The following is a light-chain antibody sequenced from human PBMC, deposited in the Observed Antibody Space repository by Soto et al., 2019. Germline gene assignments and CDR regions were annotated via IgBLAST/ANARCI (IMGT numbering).Light chain of an antibody. CDR1: QSVNSN. CDR3: QQYNDWPPRYT. J-gene: IGKJ2*01. Sequence: EVEMTQSPATLSVSPGEGATLSCRASQSVNSNLAWYQQRPGQAPRLLTYGASTRATGIPARFSGSGSGTEFTLTISSLQSEDFAIYYCQQYNDWPPRYTFGQGTKLEIK. V-gene: IGKV3-15*01. CDR2: GAS.